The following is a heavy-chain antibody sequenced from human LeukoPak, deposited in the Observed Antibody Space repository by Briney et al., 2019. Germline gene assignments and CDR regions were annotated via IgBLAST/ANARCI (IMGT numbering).Heavy chain of an antibody. D-gene: IGHD3-10*01. V-gene: IGHV5-51*01. CDR2: IFPGDSDT. J-gene: IGHJ4*02. Sequence: GESLKISRKASGYSFTSYWIGWVRQMPGKGLEWMGIIFPGDSDTRYSPSIQGQVTISADESTSTAYLQWSSLKASDTAMYYCARRSSGSLDFWGQGTLVTVSS. CDR1: GYSFTSYW. CDR3: ARRSSGSLDF.